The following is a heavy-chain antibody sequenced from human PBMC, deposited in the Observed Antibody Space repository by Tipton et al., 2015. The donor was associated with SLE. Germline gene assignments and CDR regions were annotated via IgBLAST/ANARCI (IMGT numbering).Heavy chain of an antibody. Sequence: TLSLTCAVCGGSFSGYYWSWIRQPPGKGLEWIGEINHSGSTNYNPSLKSRVTISVDTSKNQFSLKLSSVTAADTAVYYCARGLVSGVYFDLWGRGTLVTVSS. V-gene: IGHV4-34*01. J-gene: IGHJ2*01. CDR1: GGSFSGYY. CDR2: INHSGST. D-gene: IGHD6-13*01. CDR3: ARGLVSGVYFDL.